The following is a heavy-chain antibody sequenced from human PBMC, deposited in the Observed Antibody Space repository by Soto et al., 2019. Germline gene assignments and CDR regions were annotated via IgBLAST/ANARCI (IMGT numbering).Heavy chain of an antibody. D-gene: IGHD6-19*01. Sequence: EVQLVESGGGLVQPGGSLRLSYAASGFTFSSYDMHWVRQGTGKDLEWVSAIGTAGDTYYVASVRGRFTISRENAKNSLYLQMNSLRAGDTAVYYCARRSSSGSVDYWGQGTLVTVSS. CDR3: ARRSSSGSVDY. J-gene: IGHJ4*02. CDR2: IGTAGDT. V-gene: IGHV3-13*01. CDR1: GFTFSSYD.